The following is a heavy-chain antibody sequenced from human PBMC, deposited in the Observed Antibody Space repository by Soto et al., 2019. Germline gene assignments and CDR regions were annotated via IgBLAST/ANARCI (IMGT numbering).Heavy chain of an antibody. D-gene: IGHD6-19*01. Sequence: GGSLRLSCAASGFTFSSYWMHWVRQAPGKGLVWVSRINSDGSSTSYADSVKGRFTISRDNAKNTLYLQMNSLRAEDTAVYYCARPQYSSGGGGLYWGQGTLVTVSS. J-gene: IGHJ4*02. CDR2: INSDGSST. CDR3: ARPQYSSGGGGLY. CDR1: GFTFSSYW. V-gene: IGHV3-74*01.